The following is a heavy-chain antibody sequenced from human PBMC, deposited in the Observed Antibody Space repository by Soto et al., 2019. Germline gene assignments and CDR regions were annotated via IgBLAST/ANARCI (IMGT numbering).Heavy chain of an antibody. D-gene: IGHD2-15*01. J-gene: IGHJ5*02. CDR2: IDPSGGGT. Sequence: QVQLVQSGAEVKKPGASVKVSCKASGYTFTIYYMHWVRQAPGQGLEWMGIIDPSGGGTSYAQKFQGRLAMTRDTSTSTVDMELSSLRSEDTAVYYCARDRVDCSGGNCWRSVEDTWGQGTLVTVSS. V-gene: IGHV1-46*01. CDR3: ARDRVDCSGGNCWRSVEDT. CDR1: GYTFTIYY.